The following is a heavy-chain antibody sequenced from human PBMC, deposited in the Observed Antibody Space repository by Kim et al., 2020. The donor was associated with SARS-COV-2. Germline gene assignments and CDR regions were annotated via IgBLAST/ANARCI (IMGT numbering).Heavy chain of an antibody. Sequence: NPSLKSRVTISVDTSKNQFSLKLSSVTAADTSVYYCARAPGIVGASSVDYWGQGTLVTVSS. V-gene: IGHV4-34*01. CDR3: ARAPGIVGASSVDY. J-gene: IGHJ4*02. D-gene: IGHD1-26*01.